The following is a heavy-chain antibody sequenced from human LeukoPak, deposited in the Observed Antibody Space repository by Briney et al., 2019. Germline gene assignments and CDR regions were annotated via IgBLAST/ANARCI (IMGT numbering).Heavy chain of an antibody. J-gene: IGHJ4*02. CDR3: SRVMDGYKFIDY. D-gene: IGHD5-24*01. CDR2: IWHDGSNQ. Sequence: PGRSLRLSCAASGFAFSTYGMYWVRQAPGKGLEWVTVIWHDGSNQYYADSVKGRFTVSRDNSKNTLYLQMDSLRAEGTAVYYCSRVMDGYKFIDYWGQGTLVTVSS. V-gene: IGHV3-33*01. CDR1: GFAFSTYG.